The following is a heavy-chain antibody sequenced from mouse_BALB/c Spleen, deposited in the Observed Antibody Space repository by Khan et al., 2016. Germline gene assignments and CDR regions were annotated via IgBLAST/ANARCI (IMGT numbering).Heavy chain of an antibody. V-gene: IGHV9-2-1*01. CDR2: INTETGEP. CDR1: GYTFTDYS. Sequence: QIQLVQSGPELKKPGETVKISCKASGYTFTDYSMHWVKQAPGKGLKWMGWINTETGEPTYADDFKGRFAFSLETSASTAYLQINNLKNEDTATYFCARECFSYYGSSYDYYAMDYWGQGTSVTVSS. J-gene: IGHJ4*01. CDR3: ARECFSYYGSSYDYYAMDY. D-gene: IGHD1-1*01.